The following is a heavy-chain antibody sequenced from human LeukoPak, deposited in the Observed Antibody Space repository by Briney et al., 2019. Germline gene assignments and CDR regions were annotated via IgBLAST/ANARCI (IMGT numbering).Heavy chain of an antibody. Sequence: GGSLRLSCAASGFTFSTCAINWVRQAPGKGLEWVSAISGSGSKTFYADSVRGRFTISRDNPKNTLYLQMNSLRPEDTAVYYCVKEPRGYSFSFDIWGQGTMVTVSS. D-gene: IGHD5-18*01. CDR1: GFTFSTCA. V-gene: IGHV3-23*01. CDR2: ISGSGSKT. CDR3: VKEPRGYSFSFDI. J-gene: IGHJ3*02.